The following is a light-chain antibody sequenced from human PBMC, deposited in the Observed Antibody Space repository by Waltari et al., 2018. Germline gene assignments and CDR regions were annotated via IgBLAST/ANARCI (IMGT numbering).Light chain of an antibody. CDR3: QQSNSYPWT. CDR2: KAS. V-gene: IGKV1-5*03. CDR1: QTISTW. J-gene: IGKJ1*01. Sequence: DIQMTQSPSTLSASVGDTVTITCRASQTISTWVAWYQQKPGKAPKLLIYKASSLQSAVPSRFSGSGSGTEFTFTISSLQPDDFAIYFCQQSNSYPWTFGHGTKVEIK.